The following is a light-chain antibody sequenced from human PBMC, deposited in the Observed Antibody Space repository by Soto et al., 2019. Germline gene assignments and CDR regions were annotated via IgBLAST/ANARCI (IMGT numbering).Light chain of an antibody. Sequence: EVVMTQSPATLSVSPGDKATLSCRASQSVSSHLAWYQQKPGQAPRLLIYGASTRASGVPARFSGSGSGTEFTLTISSLQSEDSAIYYCQQYDDWRLLTFGGGTKVEI. J-gene: IGKJ4*01. CDR2: GAS. CDR3: QQYDDWRLLT. CDR1: QSVSSH. V-gene: IGKV3-15*01.